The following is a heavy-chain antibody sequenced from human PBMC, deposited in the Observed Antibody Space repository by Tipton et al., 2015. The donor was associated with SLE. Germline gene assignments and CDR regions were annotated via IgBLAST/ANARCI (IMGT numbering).Heavy chain of an antibody. CDR1: GFTFSSHW. D-gene: IGHD3-9*01. J-gene: IGHJ4*02. Sequence: SLRLSCAASGFTFSSHWMHWVRQAPGKGLVWVSRINSDGSTTNYADSVKGRFTISRDNAKNTVYVQMNSLRAEDTAIYYCARETGRSLIYWGQGTLVTVSS. CDR3: ARETGRSLIY. V-gene: IGHV3-74*01. CDR2: INSDGSTT.